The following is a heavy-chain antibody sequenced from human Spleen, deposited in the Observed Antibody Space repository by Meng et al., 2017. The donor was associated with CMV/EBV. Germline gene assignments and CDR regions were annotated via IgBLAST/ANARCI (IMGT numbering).Heavy chain of an antibody. D-gene: IGHD4-17*01. J-gene: IGHJ4*02. CDR3: ARDFVIYGDYVYGVY. CDR2: ISAYNANT. Sequence: GDTFTSYGRSWVGQDPGKGLEWMGWISAYNANTNYAKKVQGRVTMTTDTSTNTDYMELRSLRSDDTAVYYCARDFVIYGDYVYGVYWGQGTLVTVSS. V-gene: IGHV1-18*01. CDR1: GDTFTSYG.